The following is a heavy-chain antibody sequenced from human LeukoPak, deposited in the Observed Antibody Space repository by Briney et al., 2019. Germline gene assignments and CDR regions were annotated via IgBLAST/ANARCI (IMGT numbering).Heavy chain of an antibody. Sequence: SETLSLTCTVSGGSISSYYWSWIRQPPGKGLEWIGYIYYSGSTNYNPSLKSRVTISVDTSKNQFSLKLSSVTAADTAVNYCARETLSDFWSGYYSWGQGTLVTVSS. V-gene: IGHV4-59*01. CDR1: GGSISSYY. CDR2: IYYSGST. CDR3: ARETLSDFWSGYYS. J-gene: IGHJ4*02. D-gene: IGHD3-3*01.